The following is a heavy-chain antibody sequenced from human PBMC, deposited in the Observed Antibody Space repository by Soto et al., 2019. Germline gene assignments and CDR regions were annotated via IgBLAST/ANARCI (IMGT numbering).Heavy chain of an antibody. CDR1: GFSLSNARMG. D-gene: IGHD3-22*01. V-gene: IGHV2-26*01. CDR3: ARHSSGYYYVRDYYYYGMDV. Sequence: QVTLKESGPVLVKPTETLTLTCTVSGFSLSNARMGVSWIRQPPGKALEWLAHIFSNDEKSYSTSLKSRLTISKDTPKSQVVLTMTNMDPVDTATYYCARHSSGYYYVRDYYYYGMDVWGQGTTVTVSS. J-gene: IGHJ6*02. CDR2: IFSNDEK.